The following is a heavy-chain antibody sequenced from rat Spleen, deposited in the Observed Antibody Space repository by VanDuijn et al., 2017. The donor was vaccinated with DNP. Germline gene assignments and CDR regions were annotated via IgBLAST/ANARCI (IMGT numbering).Heavy chain of an antibody. J-gene: IGHJ2*01. Sequence: QVQLKESGPGLVQPSQTLSLTCTVSGFSLTSYHVHWVRQPPGKGLEWMGRIQSGGSTDYNSALKSRLSISRDTSKSQVFLKMNSVQSEDTAMYFCVRDSGTIPYWGQGVMVSVSS. V-gene: IGHV2-27*01. CDR1: GFSLTSYH. CDR3: VRDSGTIPY. CDR2: IQSGGST. D-gene: IGHD4-3*01.